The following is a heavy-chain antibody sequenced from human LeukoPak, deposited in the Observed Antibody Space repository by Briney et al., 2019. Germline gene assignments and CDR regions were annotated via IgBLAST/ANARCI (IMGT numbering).Heavy chain of an antibody. Sequence: GGSLRLSCAASGFXVSSDYLSWVRQAPGKGQEWVSVIFSGASTYYADSVKGRFTISRDNSKNTLYLHMNSLSAEDTAVYFCARFDWLLAFDYWGQGTLVTVSS. V-gene: IGHV3-66*01. D-gene: IGHD3-9*01. CDR1: GFXVSSDY. J-gene: IGHJ4*02. CDR2: IFSGAST. CDR3: ARFDWLLAFDY.